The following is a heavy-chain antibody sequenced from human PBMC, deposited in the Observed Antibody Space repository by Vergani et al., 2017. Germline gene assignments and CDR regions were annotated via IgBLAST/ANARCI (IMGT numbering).Heavy chain of an antibody. CDR2: ISAYNCNT. J-gene: IGHJ4*02. Sequence: QVQLVQSGAEVKKPGASVKVSCKASGYTFTSYGISWVRQAPGQGLKWMGRISAYNCNTNYEQKLQGRVTMTTDTSTSKAYMELRSLRSDDTAVYYCARAQVDYYDSSGYYFTWYYFDYWGQGTLVTVSS. CDR1: GYTFTSYG. D-gene: IGHD3-22*01. V-gene: IGHV1-18*01. CDR3: ARAQVDYYDSSGYYFTWYYFDY.